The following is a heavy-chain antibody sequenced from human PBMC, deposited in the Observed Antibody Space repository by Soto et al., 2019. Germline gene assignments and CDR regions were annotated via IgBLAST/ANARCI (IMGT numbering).Heavy chain of an antibody. D-gene: IGHD6-19*01. Sequence: QVQLVESGGGVVQPGMSLSLSCAASGFTFSDYAMDWVRQAPGKGLEWVALTSHDERKISYADSVKGRFTISRGNSEKTLYLQMYSLSAEDTAVYYCARVRYSNGWYYYDYWGQGTLVTVSS. CDR3: ARVRYSNGWYYYDY. CDR1: GFTFSDYA. J-gene: IGHJ4*02. CDR2: TSHDERKI. V-gene: IGHV3-33*01.